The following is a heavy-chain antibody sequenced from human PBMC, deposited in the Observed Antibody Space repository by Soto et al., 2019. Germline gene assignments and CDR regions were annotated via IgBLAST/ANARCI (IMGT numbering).Heavy chain of an antibody. J-gene: IGHJ5*02. CDR2: ISSSGSTI. V-gene: IGHV3-48*03. D-gene: IGHD5-18*01. CDR1: GFTFSSYE. Sequence: GGSLRLSCAASGFTFSSYEMNWVRQAPGKGLEWVSYISSSGSTIYYADSVKGRFTISRDNAKNSLYLQMNSLRAEDTAVYYCARETNTAMAPWGQGTLVTVSS. CDR3: ARETNTAMAP.